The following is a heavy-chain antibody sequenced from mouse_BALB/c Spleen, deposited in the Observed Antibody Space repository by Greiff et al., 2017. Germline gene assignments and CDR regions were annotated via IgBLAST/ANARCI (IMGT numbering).Heavy chain of an antibody. V-gene: IGHV1S81*02. CDR2: INPSNGRT. Sequence: QVQLKQSGAELVKPGASVKLSCKASGYTFTSYWMHWVKQRPGQGLEWIGEINPSNGRTNYNEKFKSKATLTVDKSSSTAYMQLSSLTSEDSAVYYCARSYYKNFDYWGQGNTHTVSS. J-gene: IGHJ2*01. D-gene: IGHD2-12*01. CDR1: GYTFTSYW. CDR3: ARSYYKNFDY.